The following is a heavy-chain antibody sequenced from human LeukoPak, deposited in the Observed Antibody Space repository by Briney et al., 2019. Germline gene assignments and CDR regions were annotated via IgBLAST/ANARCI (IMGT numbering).Heavy chain of an antibody. D-gene: IGHD6-13*01. CDR1: GGSISSYY. V-gene: IGHV4-59*01. Sequence: SETLSLTCSVSGGSISSYYWSWIRQPPGKGLEWIGYMYYSGSTNYNPPLKSRVTISVDTSKNQFSLKLSSVTAADTAVYYCARGGIAAAGSLWFDPWGQGTLVTVSS. CDR3: ARGGIAAAGSLWFDP. CDR2: MYYSGST. J-gene: IGHJ5*02.